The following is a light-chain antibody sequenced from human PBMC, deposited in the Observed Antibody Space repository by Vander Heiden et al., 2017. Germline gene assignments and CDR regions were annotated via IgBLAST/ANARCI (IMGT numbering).Light chain of an antibody. CDR2: DAS. Sequence: ETVLTQSPATLSFPPGESATISCRASQSVSSYLAWYQQKPGQAPRLLIYDASNRATGIPARFSGSGSGTDFTLTISSLEPEDFAVYYCQQRSNWPLITFGQGTRLEIK. V-gene: IGKV3-11*01. CDR1: QSVSSY. CDR3: QQRSNWPLIT. J-gene: IGKJ5*01.